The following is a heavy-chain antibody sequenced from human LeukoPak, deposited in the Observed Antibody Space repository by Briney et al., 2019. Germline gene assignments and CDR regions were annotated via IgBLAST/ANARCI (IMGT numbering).Heavy chain of an antibody. J-gene: IGHJ3*01. CDR2: ISTYTGRA. CDR1: GYRFNVYD. V-gene: IGHV1-18*01. Sequence: ASVQVSCKTSGYRFNVYDILWVRQAPGHGLDYVGWISTYTGRANYAQKFQGRVSVITDTSTSTAYLELTNLTSSDTGLYYCARADGTNSGTNAFDVWGLGTMVTVAS. D-gene: IGHD4-23*01. CDR3: ARADGTNSGTNAFDV.